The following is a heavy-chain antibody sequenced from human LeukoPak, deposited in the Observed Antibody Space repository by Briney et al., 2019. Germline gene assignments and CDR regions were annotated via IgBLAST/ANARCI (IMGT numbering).Heavy chain of an antibody. Sequence: PSETLSLTCTVSGGSISSGSYYWSWIRQPAGKGLEWIGRIYTSGSTNYNPSLKSRVTISVDTSKNQFSLKLSSVTAADTAVYYCARGLYESNWFDPWGQGTLVTVSS. CDR3: ARGLYESNWFDP. CDR2: IYTSGST. J-gene: IGHJ5*02. D-gene: IGHD2-8*01. CDR1: GGSISSGSYY. V-gene: IGHV4-61*02.